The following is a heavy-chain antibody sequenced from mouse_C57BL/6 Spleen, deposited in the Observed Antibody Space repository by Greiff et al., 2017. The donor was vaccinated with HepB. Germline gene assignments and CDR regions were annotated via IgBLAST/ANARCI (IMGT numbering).Heavy chain of an antibody. V-gene: IGHV5-4*01. CDR1: GFTFSSYA. CDR3: ARGRGTTVVYWYFDV. Sequence: EVHLVESGGGLVKPGGSLKLSCAASGFTFSSYAMSWVRQTPEKRLEWVATISDGGSYTYYPDNVKGRFTISRDNAKNNLYLQMSHLKSEDTAMYYCARGRGTTVVYWYFDVWGTGTTVTVSS. CDR2: ISDGGSYT. J-gene: IGHJ1*03. D-gene: IGHD1-1*01.